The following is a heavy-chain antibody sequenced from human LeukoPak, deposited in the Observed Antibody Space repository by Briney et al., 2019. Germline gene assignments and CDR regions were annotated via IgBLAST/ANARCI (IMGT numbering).Heavy chain of an antibody. CDR3: ASLERGAAAGVFYYYYYMDV. D-gene: IGHD6-13*01. V-gene: IGHV1-18*04. CDR1: GYTFTGYY. CDR2: ISAYNGNT. Sequence: ASVKVSCKASGYTFTGYYMHWVRQAPGQGLEWMGRISAYNGNTNYAQKLQVRVTMTTDTSTSTAYMELRSLRSDDTAVYYCASLERGAAAGVFYYYYYMDVWGKGTTVTVSS. J-gene: IGHJ6*03.